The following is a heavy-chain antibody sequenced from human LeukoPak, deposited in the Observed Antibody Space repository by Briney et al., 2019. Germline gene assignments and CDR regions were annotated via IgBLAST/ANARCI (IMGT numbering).Heavy chain of an antibody. CDR3: ARFFEAAAGFSYYFDY. D-gene: IGHD6-13*01. J-gene: IGHJ4*02. V-gene: IGHV1-2*02. Sequence: ASVKVSCKASGYTFTGYYMHWVRQAPGQGLEWTGWINPNSGGTNYAQKFQGRVTMTRDTSISTAYMELSRLRSDDTAVYYCARFFEAAAGFSYYFDYWGQGTLVTVSS. CDR1: GYTFTGYY. CDR2: INPNSGGT.